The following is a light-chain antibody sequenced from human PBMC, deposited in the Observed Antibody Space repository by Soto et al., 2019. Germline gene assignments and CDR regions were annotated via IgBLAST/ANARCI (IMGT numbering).Light chain of an antibody. CDR2: HDN. Sequence: QSVLTQPPSTSGTPGQRVTISCSGSSSNIGSNTVNWYQQLPGTAPKLLIYHDNQRPSGVPDRFSGSKSGTSASLAISGLQSDDEADYYCAAWDDSLSGSVFGGGTQLTVL. J-gene: IGLJ3*02. V-gene: IGLV1-44*01. CDR3: AAWDDSLSGSV. CDR1: SSNIGSNT.